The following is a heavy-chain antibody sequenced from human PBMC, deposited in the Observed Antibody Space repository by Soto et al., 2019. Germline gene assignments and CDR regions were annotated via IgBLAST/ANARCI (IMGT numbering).Heavy chain of an antibody. CDR3: ARVDGYSSGWTLYYYYGMDV. CDR2: IKQDGSGK. Sequence: GGSLRLSCAASGFTFSSYWMSWVRQAPGKGLEWVANIKQDGSGKYYVDSVKGRFTISRDNAKNSLYLQMNSLRAGDTAVYYCARVDGYSSGWTLYYYYGMDVWGQGTTVTVSS. J-gene: IGHJ6*02. D-gene: IGHD6-19*01. V-gene: IGHV3-7*03. CDR1: GFTFSSYW.